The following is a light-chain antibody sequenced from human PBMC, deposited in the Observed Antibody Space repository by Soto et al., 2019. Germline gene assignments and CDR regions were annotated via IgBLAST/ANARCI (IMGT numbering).Light chain of an antibody. CDR3: QQYVSSPWT. Sequence: EIVLTQSPGTLSLSPGERATLSCRASQSVSSSYLAWYQQKPGQAPRLLVFGASYRATGIPDRFSGSGSGTDFTLTISRLEPEDSAVYHCQQYVSSPWTFGQGTKVEIK. CDR1: QSVSSSY. V-gene: IGKV3-20*01. J-gene: IGKJ1*01. CDR2: GAS.